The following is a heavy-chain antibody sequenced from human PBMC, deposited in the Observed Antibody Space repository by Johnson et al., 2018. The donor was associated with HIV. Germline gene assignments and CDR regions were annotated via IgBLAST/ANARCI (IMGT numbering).Heavy chain of an antibody. V-gene: IGHV3-48*03. CDR1: GFTFSSYA. J-gene: IGHJ3*01. Sequence: EVHLVESGGGVVQPVRSLRLSCAASGFTFSSYAMHWVRQAPGKGLEWVSYISSSGSTIYYADSVKGRFPISRDNAKNSLYLQMNSLRAEDTAVYYCAGWLAEAFDVWGQGTMVTVSS. D-gene: IGHD6-19*01. CDR3: AGWLAEAFDV. CDR2: ISSSGSTI.